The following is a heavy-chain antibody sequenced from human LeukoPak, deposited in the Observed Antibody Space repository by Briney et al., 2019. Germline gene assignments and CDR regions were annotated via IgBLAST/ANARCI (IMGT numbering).Heavy chain of an antibody. Sequence: PSETLSLTCTVSGGSISSYYWSWIRQPAGKGLEWIGRIYTSGSTNYNPPLKSRVTMSVDTSKNQFSLKLSSASAADTAVYYCARERGLPWELLLWGQGTLVTVSS. D-gene: IGHD1-26*01. CDR3: ARERGLPWELLL. J-gene: IGHJ4*02. V-gene: IGHV4-4*07. CDR1: GGSISSYY. CDR2: IYTSGST.